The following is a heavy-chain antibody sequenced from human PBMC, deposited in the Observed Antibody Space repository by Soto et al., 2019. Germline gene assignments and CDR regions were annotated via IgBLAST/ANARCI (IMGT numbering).Heavy chain of an antibody. Sequence: QVQLQESGPGLVKPSQTLSLTCTVSGGSISSGGYYWSWIRQHPGKGLEWIGYIYYSGSTYYNPSLKSRVTISVDTSKNQFSLKLSSVPAADTAVYYCAREYSGSYSLGGAWFDPWGQGTLVTVSS. CDR3: AREYSGSYSLGGAWFDP. CDR2: IYYSGST. V-gene: IGHV4-31*03. CDR1: GGSISSGGYY. J-gene: IGHJ5*02. D-gene: IGHD1-26*01.